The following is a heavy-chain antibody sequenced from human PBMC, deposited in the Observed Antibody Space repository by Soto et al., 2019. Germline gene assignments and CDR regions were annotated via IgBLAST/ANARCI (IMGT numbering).Heavy chain of an antibody. V-gene: IGHV1-18*01. Sequence: ASVKVSCTTSGYIFNNYGISWVRQAPGQGLEWMGWISPYNENTNYAQKFQGRVTVTTDTSTRTAYMELRSLRSDDTAVYYCARDSQHVWFDPWGQGTPVTVSS. CDR2: ISPYNENT. CDR1: GYIFNNYG. D-gene: IGHD6-13*01. CDR3: ARDSQHVWFDP. J-gene: IGHJ5*02.